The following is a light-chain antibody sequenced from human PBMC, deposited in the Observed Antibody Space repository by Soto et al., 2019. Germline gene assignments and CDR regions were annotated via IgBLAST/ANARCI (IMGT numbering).Light chain of an antibody. Sequence: QPVLTQPPSVSEAPRQRVTISCSGSSSNIGNNAVNWYQQLPGKAPKLLIYYDDLLPSGVSDRFSGSKSGTSASLAISGLQSEDEADYYCAAWDDSLNGYVFGTWTKLTVL. J-gene: IGLJ1*01. CDR1: SSNIGNNA. CDR3: AAWDDSLNGYV. CDR2: YDD. V-gene: IGLV1-36*01.